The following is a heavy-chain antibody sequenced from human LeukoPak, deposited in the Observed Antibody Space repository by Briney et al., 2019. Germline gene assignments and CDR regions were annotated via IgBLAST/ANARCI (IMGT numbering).Heavy chain of an antibody. Sequence: SETLSLTCTVSGGSISSHYWSWIRQPPGKGLEWIGYIYYSGSTNYNPSLKSRVTISVDTSKNQFSLKLRSVTAADTAVYYCARRAAVAGTAFDYWGQGTLVTVSS. CDR1: GGSISSHY. D-gene: IGHD6-19*01. CDR2: IYYSGST. V-gene: IGHV4-59*08. J-gene: IGHJ4*02. CDR3: ARRAAVAGTAFDY.